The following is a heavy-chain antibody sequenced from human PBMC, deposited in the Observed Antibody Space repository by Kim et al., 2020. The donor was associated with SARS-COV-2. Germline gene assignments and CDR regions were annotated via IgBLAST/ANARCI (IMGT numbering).Heavy chain of an antibody. Sequence: EKRYGDSVRGRFTSSRENATNSLSLQMSSLRADDTAIYYCASDTGWHFDNWGQGTLVTVSS. CDR2: EK. CDR3: ASDTGWHFDN. J-gene: IGHJ4*02. V-gene: IGHV3-7*03. D-gene: IGHD6-19*01.